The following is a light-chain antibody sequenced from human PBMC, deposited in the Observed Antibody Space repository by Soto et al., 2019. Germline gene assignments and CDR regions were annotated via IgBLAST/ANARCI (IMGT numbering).Light chain of an antibody. Sequence: QSVLTQPPSVSGAPGQRVTMSCTGSSSNIGEGYDVPWFQQLPGTAPRLLIYGNINRLAGVPARFSGSKSGTSASLAITGLQAEDDADYYCQSYDSRLSAWVFGGGTKLTVL. J-gene: IGLJ2*01. CDR3: QSYDSRLSAWV. CDR2: GNI. CDR1: SSNIGEGYD. V-gene: IGLV1-40*01.